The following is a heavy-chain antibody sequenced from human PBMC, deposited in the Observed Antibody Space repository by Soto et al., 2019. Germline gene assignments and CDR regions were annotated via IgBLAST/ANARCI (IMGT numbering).Heavy chain of an antibody. D-gene: IGHD6-13*01. Sequence: ASVKVSCKASGGTFSSYAISWVRQAPGQALEWMGGIIPIFGTANYAQKFQGRVTITADESTSTAYMELSSLRSEDTAVYYCARSSSSWYRGSSPYYYGMDVWGQGTTVTVSS. CDR1: GGTFSSYA. CDR3: ARSSSSWYRGSSPYYYGMDV. CDR2: IIPIFGTA. V-gene: IGHV1-69*13. J-gene: IGHJ6*02.